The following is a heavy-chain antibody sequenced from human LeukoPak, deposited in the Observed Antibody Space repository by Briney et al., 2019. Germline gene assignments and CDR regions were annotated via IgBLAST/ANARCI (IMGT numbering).Heavy chain of an antibody. CDR2: ISNSGTPV. CDR3: ARGGNYGGKPAPPKNLYYFDY. J-gene: IGHJ4*02. V-gene: IGHV3-48*03. Sequence: GGSLRLSCAASGFTFSSFGLNWVRQAPGKGLEWVSYISNSGTPVYYADSVRGRFTFSRDNAKNSLYLQMNSLRAEDTAVYYCARGGNYGGKPAPPKNLYYFDYWGQGTLVTVSS. CDR1: GFTFSSFG. D-gene: IGHD4-23*01.